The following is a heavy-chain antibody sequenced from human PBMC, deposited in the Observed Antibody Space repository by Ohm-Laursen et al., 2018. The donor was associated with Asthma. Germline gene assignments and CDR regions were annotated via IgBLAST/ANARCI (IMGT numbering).Heavy chain of an antibody. V-gene: IGHV3-30-3*01. Sequence: SLRLSCAASVFPFSKYAFHWVRQAPGKGLEWVAIISYDGTSEYYADSVKGRVTISRDDSKNTVYLQMNNLGVEDTAVYYCASDPYSDYIWGTCASWGQGTLVTVSS. J-gene: IGHJ5*02. CDR2: ISYDGTSE. CDR1: VFPFSKYA. CDR3: ASDPYSDYIWGTCAS. D-gene: IGHD3-16*01.